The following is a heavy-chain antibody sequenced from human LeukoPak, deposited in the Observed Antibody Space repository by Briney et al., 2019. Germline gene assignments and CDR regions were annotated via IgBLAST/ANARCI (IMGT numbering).Heavy chain of an antibody. D-gene: IGHD3-22*01. Sequence: GGSLRLSCAASGFTFSSYAVGWVRQAPGKGLEWVSAISGSGGSTFYAGSVKGRFTISRDNSKNTVYLQMNSLRAEDTAVYYCAREGDSSGYSYSRYWGQGTLVTVSS. CDR3: AREGDSSGYSYSRY. J-gene: IGHJ4*02. V-gene: IGHV3-23*01. CDR1: GFTFSSYA. CDR2: ISGSGGST.